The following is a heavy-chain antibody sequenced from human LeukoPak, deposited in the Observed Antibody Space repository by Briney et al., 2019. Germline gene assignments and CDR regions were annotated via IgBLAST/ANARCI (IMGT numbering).Heavy chain of an antibody. J-gene: IGHJ5*02. D-gene: IGHD3-9*01. Sequence: PSETLSLTCAVYGGSFSGYYWSWIRQPPGKGLEGIGEINHSGSTNYNPSLKSRVTISVDTSKNQFSLKLSSVTAADTAVYYCAREADYDILTGSSWFDPWGQGTLVTVSS. CDR3: AREADYDILTGSSWFDP. V-gene: IGHV4-34*01. CDR1: GGSFSGYY. CDR2: INHSGST.